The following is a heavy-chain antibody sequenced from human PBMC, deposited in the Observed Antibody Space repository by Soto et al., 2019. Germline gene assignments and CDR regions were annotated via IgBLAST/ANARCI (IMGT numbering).Heavy chain of an antibody. CDR2: ISYDGSNK. Sequence: GGSLRLSCAASGFTFTSFAVSWVRQAPGKGLEWVAVISYDGSNKYYADSVKGRFTISRDNSKNTLYLQMNSLRAEDTAVYYCARDRGGYFDYWGQGTLVTVSS. CDR3: ARDRGGYFDY. V-gene: IGHV3-30-3*01. CDR1: GFTFTSFA. J-gene: IGHJ4*02.